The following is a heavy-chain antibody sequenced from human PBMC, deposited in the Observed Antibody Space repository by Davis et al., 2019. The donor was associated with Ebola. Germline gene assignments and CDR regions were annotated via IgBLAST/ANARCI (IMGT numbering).Heavy chain of an antibody. CDR3: AKSITIFGVVTSHAFDI. J-gene: IGHJ3*02. Sequence: PGGSLRLSCAASGFTFSGYAMHWVRQAPGKGLEWVAVISYDGSNKYYADSVKGRFTISRDNSKNTLSLQMHSLRAEDTAVYYCAKSITIFGVVTSHAFDIWGQGTMVTVSS. CDR2: ISYDGSNK. D-gene: IGHD3-3*01. CDR1: GFTFSGYA. V-gene: IGHV3-30-3*01.